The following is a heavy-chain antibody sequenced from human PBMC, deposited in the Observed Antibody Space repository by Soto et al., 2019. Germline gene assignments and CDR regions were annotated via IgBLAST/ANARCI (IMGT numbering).Heavy chain of an antibody. CDR3: AIRYYDFWSGYATPWAFDV. D-gene: IGHD3-3*01. CDR1: GYTFTSYD. Sequence: SSVKVSCKASGYTFTSYDINWVRQATGQGLEWMGWMNPNSGNTGYAQEFQGRVTMTRNTSISTAYMELSSLRSEDTAVYYCAIRYYDFWSGYATPWAFDVWG. V-gene: IGHV1-8*01. CDR2: MNPNSGNT. J-gene: IGHJ3*01.